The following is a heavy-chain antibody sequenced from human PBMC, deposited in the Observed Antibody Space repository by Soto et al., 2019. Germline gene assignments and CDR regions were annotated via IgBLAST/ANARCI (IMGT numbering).Heavy chain of an antibody. D-gene: IGHD3-16*01. Sequence: SETLSLTCTVSGGSISSYYWSWIRQPPGKGLEWIGYIYYSGSTNYNPSLKSRVTISVDTSKNQFSLKLSSVTAADTAVYYCARIGDQSELYYFAYWGQGTLVTVSS. CDR1: GGSISSYY. CDR3: ARIGDQSELYYFAY. CDR2: IYYSGST. V-gene: IGHV4-59*01. J-gene: IGHJ4*02.